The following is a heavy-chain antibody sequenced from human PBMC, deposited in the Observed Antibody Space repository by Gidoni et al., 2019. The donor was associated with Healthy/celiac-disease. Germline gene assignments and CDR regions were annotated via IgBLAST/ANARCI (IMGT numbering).Heavy chain of an antibody. V-gene: IGHV3-23*01. CDR2: ISGSGGST. D-gene: IGHD2-2*01. CDR3: ANHCSSTSGPGVY. CDR1: VFTFSSYA. Sequence: EVQLLESGGGLVQPGGSLRLSCAASVFTFSSYAMSWVRQAPGKGLEWVSAISGSGGSTYYADSVKGRFTISRDNSKNTLYLQMNSLRAEDTAVYYCANHCSSTSGPGVYWGQGTLVTVSS. J-gene: IGHJ4*02.